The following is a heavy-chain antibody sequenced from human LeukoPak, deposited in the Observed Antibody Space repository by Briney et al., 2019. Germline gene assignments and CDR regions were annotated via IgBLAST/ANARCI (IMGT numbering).Heavy chain of an antibody. Sequence: PPETLSLTCTVSGGSINSYYWSWIRQPPGKGLECIGYIHYTGSTNYNPSLKSRVTISVDTSKSQFSLKLSSVTAADTAIYYCARGGYYGSGNDFRFDPWGQGTLVTVSS. CDR1: GGSINSYY. J-gene: IGHJ5*02. CDR2: IHYTGST. D-gene: IGHD3-10*01. V-gene: IGHV4-59*01. CDR3: ARGGYYGSGNDFRFDP.